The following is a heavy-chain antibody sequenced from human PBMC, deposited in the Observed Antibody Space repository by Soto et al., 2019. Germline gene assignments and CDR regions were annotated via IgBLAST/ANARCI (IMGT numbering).Heavy chain of an antibody. V-gene: IGHV3-33*01. Sequence: QVQLVESGGGVVQPGRSLRLSCAASGFTFTSYGVHWVRQAPGKGLEWVAVIWYDGSNKYYADSVKGRFSISRDNSKNTLFLQMNSLRGEDTAVYYCARDRRFLEWLDYWGQGTLVTVSS. CDR2: IWYDGSNK. CDR3: ARDRRFLEWLDY. CDR1: GFTFTSYG. D-gene: IGHD3-3*01. J-gene: IGHJ4*02.